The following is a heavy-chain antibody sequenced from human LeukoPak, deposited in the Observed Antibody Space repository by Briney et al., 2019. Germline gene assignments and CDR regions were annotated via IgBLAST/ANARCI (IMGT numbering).Heavy chain of an antibody. J-gene: IGHJ4*02. CDR3: ARDRGSYWDGGNDY. V-gene: IGHV3-33*01. Sequence: GGSLRLSCAASGXTFSSYGMHWVRQAPGKGLEWVAVIWYDGSNKYYADSVKDRFTISRDNSKNTLYLQMNSLRAEDTAVYYCARDRGSYWDGGNDYWGQGTLVTVSS. CDR2: IWYDGSNK. CDR1: GXTFSSYG. D-gene: IGHD1-26*01.